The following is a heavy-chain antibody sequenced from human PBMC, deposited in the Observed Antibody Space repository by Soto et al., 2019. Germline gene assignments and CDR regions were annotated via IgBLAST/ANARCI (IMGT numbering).Heavy chain of an antibody. V-gene: IGHV3-74*01. Sequence: EVQLVESGGGLVQPGGSLRLSCAGSGFTFSGYWMNWVRQAPGKGPVWVSRLNPNGPFPTNAHSVKGRFTISRDNAKNTVSLQMNSLRADDTAVYYCARGGTSTTNWGVFDNWGQGTLVTVSA. CDR1: GFTFSGYW. J-gene: IGHJ4*02. CDR2: LNPNGPFP. D-gene: IGHD7-27*01. CDR3: ARGGTSTTNWGVFDN.